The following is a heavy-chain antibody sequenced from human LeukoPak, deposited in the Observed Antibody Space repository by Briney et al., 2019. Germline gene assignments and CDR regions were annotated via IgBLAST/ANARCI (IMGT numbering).Heavy chain of an antibody. D-gene: IGHD5-12*01. CDR2: ISGSGGST. CDR3: AKSATTRKGPYYFDY. Sequence: GGSLRLSCAASGFTFSYYGIHWVRQAPGKGLEWVSAISGSGGSTYYADSVKGRFTISRDNSKNTLYLQMNSLRAEDTAVYYCAKSATTRKGPYYFDYWGQGTLVTVSS. J-gene: IGHJ4*02. V-gene: IGHV3-23*01. CDR1: GFTFSYYG.